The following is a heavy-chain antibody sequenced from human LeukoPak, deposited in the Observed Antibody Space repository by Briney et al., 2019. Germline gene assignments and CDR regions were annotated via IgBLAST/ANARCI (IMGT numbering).Heavy chain of an antibody. CDR3: VINGYYCLEY. CDR1: GGSFSGYY. CDR2: INHSGST. D-gene: IGHD3-3*01. J-gene: IGHJ4*02. V-gene: IGHV4-34*01. Sequence: SETLSLTCALYGGSFSGYYWTWIREPPGKGLEWIGEINHSGSTNYNPSLKSRVTISVDKSKNQFSLKLSSVTAADTAVYYCVINGYYCLEYWGQGTLVTVSS.